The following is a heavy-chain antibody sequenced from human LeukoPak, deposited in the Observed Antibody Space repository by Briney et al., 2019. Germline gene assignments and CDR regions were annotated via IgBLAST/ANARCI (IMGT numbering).Heavy chain of an antibody. D-gene: IGHD3-10*01. J-gene: IGHJ4*02. CDR1: GGSVSIGTYY. CDR3: AREAAYYNSGSRPIDS. V-gene: IGHV4-61*01. CDR2: NWNSGST. Sequence: SETLSLTCSVSGGSVSIGTYYWSWIRQPPGKGLEWIGYNWNSGSTKYNPSLKSRVTISVDTSKNQFSLKLSSVTAADTAVYYCAREAAYYNSGSRPIDSWGQGTLVTVSS.